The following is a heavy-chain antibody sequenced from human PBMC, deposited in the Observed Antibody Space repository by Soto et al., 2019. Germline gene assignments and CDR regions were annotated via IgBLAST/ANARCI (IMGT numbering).Heavy chain of an antibody. Sequence: EVQLLESGGGLVQPGGSLRLSCAASGFTFSSYAMSWVRQAPGKGLEWVSAISRSGGSTYYADSVKGRFTISRDNSKNTLYLQMNSLRAEDTAVYYCAKGREYSYGEADYWGQGTLVTVSS. CDR3: AKGREYSYGEADY. CDR1: GFTFSSYA. D-gene: IGHD5-18*01. V-gene: IGHV3-23*01. J-gene: IGHJ4*02. CDR2: ISRSGGST.